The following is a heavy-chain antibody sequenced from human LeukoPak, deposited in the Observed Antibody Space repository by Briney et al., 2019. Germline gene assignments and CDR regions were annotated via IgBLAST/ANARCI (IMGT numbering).Heavy chain of an antibody. CDR3: ARTISSSWPY. CDR2: IYYSGST. V-gene: IGHV4-39*07. Sequence: PSETLSLTCTVSGGSISSSSYYWGWIRQPPGKGLEWIGSIYYSGSTYYNPSLKSRVTISVDTSKNQFSLKLSSVTAADTAVYYCARTISSSWPYWGQGTLVTVSS. D-gene: IGHD6-13*01. CDR1: GGSISSSSYY. J-gene: IGHJ4*02.